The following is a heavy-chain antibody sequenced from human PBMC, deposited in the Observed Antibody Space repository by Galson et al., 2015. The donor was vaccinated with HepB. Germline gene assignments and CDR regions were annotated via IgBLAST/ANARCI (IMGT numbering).Heavy chain of an antibody. Sequence: SLRLSCAASGFTFSSYGMHWVRQAPGKGLEWVAVISYDGSNKYYADSVKGRFTISRDNSKNTLYLQMNSLRAEDTAVYYCAKDTEITIFGVVIISPLEYWGQGTLVTVSS. D-gene: IGHD3-3*01. CDR2: ISYDGSNK. J-gene: IGHJ4*02. V-gene: IGHV3-30*18. CDR1: GFTFSSYG. CDR3: AKDTEITIFGVVIISPLEY.